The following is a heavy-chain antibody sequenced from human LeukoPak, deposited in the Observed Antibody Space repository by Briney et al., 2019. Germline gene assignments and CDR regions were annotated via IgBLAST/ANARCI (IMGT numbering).Heavy chain of an antibody. V-gene: IGHV3-66*01. CDR2: IYSGGST. CDR3: ARETYYYDSSGYYYGYYFDY. J-gene: IGHJ4*02. D-gene: IGHD3-22*01. Sequence: GGSLRLSCAASGFTVSSNYMSWVRQAPGKGLEWVSVIYSGGSTYYADSVKGRFTISRDNSKNTLYLQMNSLRAEETAVYYCARETYYYDSSGYYYGYYFDYWGQGTLVTVSS. CDR1: GFTVSSNY.